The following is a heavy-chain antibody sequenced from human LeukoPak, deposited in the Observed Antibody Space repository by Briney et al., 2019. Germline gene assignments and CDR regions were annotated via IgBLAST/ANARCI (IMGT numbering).Heavy chain of an antibody. J-gene: IGHJ6*02. V-gene: IGHV4-59*12. CDR1: GGSISSYY. CDR3: ARDNSNSPYYYYGMDV. D-gene: IGHD4-11*01. CDR2: IYYSGST. Sequence: SETLSLTCTVSGGSISSYYWSWIRQPPGKGLEWIGYIYYSGSTNYNPSLKSRVTISVDTSKNQFSLKLSSVTAADTAVYYCARDNSNSPYYYYGMDVWGQGTTVTVSS.